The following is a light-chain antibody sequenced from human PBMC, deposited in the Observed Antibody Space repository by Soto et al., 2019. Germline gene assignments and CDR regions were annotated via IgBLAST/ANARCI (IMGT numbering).Light chain of an antibody. CDR3: LQHNSYPYT. Sequence: DIQMTQSPSSLSASVGDRVTITCRASQGIRNGLGWYQQKPGKAPKRLIYAASRLQSGVPSRFSGSGSGTEFTLTISSLQPEDVATYYCLQHNSYPYTFGQGTKLEIK. CDR2: AAS. CDR1: QGIRNG. J-gene: IGKJ2*01. V-gene: IGKV1-17*01.